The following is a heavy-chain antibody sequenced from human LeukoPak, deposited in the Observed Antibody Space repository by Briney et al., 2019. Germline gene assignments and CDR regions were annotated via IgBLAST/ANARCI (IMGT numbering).Heavy chain of an antibody. J-gene: IGHJ4*02. CDR3: ARDTPYTGGWRGFDY. Sequence: SVKVSCKASGGTFSRYAISWVRQAPEQGLERMGGIIPMFGIANYAQKFQGRVTITADESTSTAYMELSSLTSEDTAVYYCARDTPYTGGWRGFDYWGQGTLVTVSS. D-gene: IGHD6-19*01. CDR2: IIPMFGIA. CDR1: GGTFSRYA. V-gene: IGHV1-69*01.